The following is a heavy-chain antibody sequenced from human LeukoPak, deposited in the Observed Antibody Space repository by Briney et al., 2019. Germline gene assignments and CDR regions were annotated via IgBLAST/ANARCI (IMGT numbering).Heavy chain of an antibody. J-gene: IGHJ4*02. D-gene: IGHD5-18*01. CDR2: INPRGGST. CDR3: ARSNRGYSYGTPFDY. CDR1: GYIFTTYY. Sequence: ASVKVSCKATGYIFTTYYMHWLRQAPGQGPEWMGIINPRGGSTDYAQKFQGRVTMTSDTSTSTAYMELRSLRSDDTAVYYCARSNRGYSYGTPFDYWGQGTLVTVSS. V-gene: IGHV1-46*01.